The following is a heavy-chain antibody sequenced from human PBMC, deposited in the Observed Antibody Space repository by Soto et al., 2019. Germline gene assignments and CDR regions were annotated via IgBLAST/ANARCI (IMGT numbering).Heavy chain of an antibody. D-gene: IGHD5-18*01. CDR3: ARHNTALGTRSRGPNDY. CDR1: GGSISSSSYY. Sequence: QLQLQESGPGLVKPSETLSLTCTVSGGSISSSSYYWGWIRQPPGKGLEWIGSIYYSGSSYYNPSLKSRVTISVDTSKNQFSLKLSSVTAADTAVYYCARHNTALGTRSRGPNDYWGQGTLVTVSS. J-gene: IGHJ4*02. V-gene: IGHV4-39*01. CDR2: IYYSGSS.